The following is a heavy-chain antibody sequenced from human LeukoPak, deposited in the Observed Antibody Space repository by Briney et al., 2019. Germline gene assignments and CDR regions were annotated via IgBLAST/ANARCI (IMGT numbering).Heavy chain of an antibody. CDR1: GFTFSSYW. CDR3: ARDVYYYGSGSYTPYYFDY. J-gene: IGHJ4*02. V-gene: IGHV3-7*01. Sequence: PGGSLRLTCAASGFTFSSYWMSWVCQAPGKGLEWVANIKQDGSEKYYVDSVKGRFTISRDNAKNSLYLQMNSLRAEDTAVYYCARDVYYYGSGSYTPYYFDYWGQGTLVTVSS. D-gene: IGHD3-10*01. CDR2: IKQDGSEK.